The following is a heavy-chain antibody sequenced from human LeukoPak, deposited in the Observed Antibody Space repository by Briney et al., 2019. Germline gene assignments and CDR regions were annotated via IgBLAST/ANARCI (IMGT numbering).Heavy chain of an antibody. Sequence: ASVKVSCEASGYTFTSYGISWVRQAPGQGLEWMGWISAYNSKTNYAQKLHGRVTMTTDTSTSTAYMELRSLRSDDTAVYYCARVREGVYNYYDILTGPPENYYYMDVWGKGTTVTVSS. CDR1: GYTFTSYG. J-gene: IGHJ6*03. CDR2: ISAYNSKT. CDR3: ARVREGVYNYYDILTGPPENYYYMDV. D-gene: IGHD3-9*01. V-gene: IGHV1-18*01.